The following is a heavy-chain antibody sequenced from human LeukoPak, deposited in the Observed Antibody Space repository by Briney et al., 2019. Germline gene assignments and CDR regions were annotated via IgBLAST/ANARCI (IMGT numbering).Heavy chain of an antibody. CDR3: ARVGTAIVGAAADY. D-gene: IGHD1-26*01. J-gene: IGHJ4*02. CDR2: ISAYNGNT. V-gene: IGHV1-18*01. CDR1: GYTFTSYG. Sequence: GASVKVSCKAFGYTFTSYGISWVRQAPGQGLEWVGWISAYNGNTNYAQKLQGRVTMTTDTSTSTAYMELRSLRSDDTAVYYCARVGTAIVGAAADYWGQGTLVTVSS.